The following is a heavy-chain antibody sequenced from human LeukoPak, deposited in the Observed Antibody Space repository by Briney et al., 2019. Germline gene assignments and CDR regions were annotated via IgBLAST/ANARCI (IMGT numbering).Heavy chain of an antibody. D-gene: IGHD3-22*01. V-gene: IGHV3-11*04. J-gene: IGHJ4*02. Sequence: PGGSLRLSCAASGFTFSDYYMSWIRQAPGKGLEWVSYISSSGSAIHYADAVKGRFTISRDNAKNSLYLQMNSLRAEDTAVYYCARDYYDSSGYYYFDYWGQGTLVTVSS. CDR3: ARDYYDSSGYYYFDY. CDR1: GFTFSDYY. CDR2: ISSSGSAI.